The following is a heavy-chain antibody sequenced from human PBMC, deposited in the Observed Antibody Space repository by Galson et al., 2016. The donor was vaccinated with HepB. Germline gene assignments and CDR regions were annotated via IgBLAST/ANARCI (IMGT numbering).Heavy chain of an antibody. D-gene: IGHD3-22*01. V-gene: IGHV3-30*18. CDR2: ISYDGSSK. CDR1: GFTFSSYG. CDR3: AKEGCYYDSSGCGFDY. Sequence: SLRLSCAASGFTFSSYGMHWVRQAPGKGLEWVAFISYDGSSKKYADSVKGRFTISRDNSKKTLYLQMNSLRAEDTAVYYCAKEGCYYDSSGCGFDYWGQGTLVTVSS. J-gene: IGHJ4*02.